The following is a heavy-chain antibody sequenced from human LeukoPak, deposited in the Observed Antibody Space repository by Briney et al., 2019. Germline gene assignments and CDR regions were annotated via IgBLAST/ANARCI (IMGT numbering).Heavy chain of an antibody. J-gene: IGHJ4*02. CDR3: ARAPEHYRGWYWGHFDY. Sequence: ASVKVSCKASGGTFSSYAISWVRQAPGQGLEWMGGIIPIFGTANYAQKFQGRVTITADESTSSAYMELSSLRSEDTAVYYCARAPEHYRGWYWGHFDYWGQGTLVTVSS. D-gene: IGHD6-19*01. CDR1: GGTFSSYA. V-gene: IGHV1-69*13. CDR2: IIPIFGTA.